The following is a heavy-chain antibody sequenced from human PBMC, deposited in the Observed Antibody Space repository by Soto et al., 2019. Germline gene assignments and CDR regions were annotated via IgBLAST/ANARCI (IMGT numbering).Heavy chain of an antibody. CDR3: ARDSGKTPDY. J-gene: IGHJ4*02. CDR2: ISVSSSMT. V-gene: IGHV3-11*01. Sequence: QVQLVESGGDLVKPGGSLRLSCVASGFTFTDYYMTWIRQAPGKGPEWVAYISVSSSMTYSADSVLGRFTVSRDNAKNLVSLQMDSLTVEDTAMYYCARDSGKTPDYWGQGTLVTVSS. CDR1: GFTFTDYY.